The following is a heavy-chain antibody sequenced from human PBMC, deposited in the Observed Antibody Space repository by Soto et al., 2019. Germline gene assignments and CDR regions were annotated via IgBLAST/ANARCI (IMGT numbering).Heavy chain of an antibody. CDR2: ISAYNGNT. J-gene: IGHJ6*02. CDR1: GYTFTSYG. CDR3: ARAAGYYYDSSGYYSSLAYYGMDV. D-gene: IGHD3-22*01. V-gene: IGHV1-18*01. Sequence: GASVKVSCKASGYTFTSYGISWVRQAPGQGLEWMGWISAYNGNTNYAQKLQGRVTMTTDTSTSTAYMELRSLRSDDTAVYYCARAAGYYYDSSGYYSSLAYYGMDVWGQGTTVTVSS.